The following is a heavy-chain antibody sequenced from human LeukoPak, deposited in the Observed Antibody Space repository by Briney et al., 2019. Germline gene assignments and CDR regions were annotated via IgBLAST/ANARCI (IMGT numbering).Heavy chain of an antibody. D-gene: IGHD3-10*01. Sequence: PGGSLRLSCAASGFTFSSYWMSWVRQAPGKGLEWVANIKQDGSEKYYVDSVKGRFTISRDNAKNSLYLQMNSLRAEDTALYYCAKDINYYGSGSPPDYWGQGTLVTVSS. CDR2: IKQDGSEK. J-gene: IGHJ4*02. CDR3: AKDINYYGSGSPPDY. V-gene: IGHV3-7*03. CDR1: GFTFSSYW.